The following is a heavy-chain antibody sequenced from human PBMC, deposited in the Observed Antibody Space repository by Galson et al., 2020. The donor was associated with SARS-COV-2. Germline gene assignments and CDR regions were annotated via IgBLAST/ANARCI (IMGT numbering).Heavy chain of an antibody. CDR2: ISTSGST. D-gene: IGHD3-3*01. Sequence: SQTLSLTCTVSGGSISSGSYYWSWIRQPAGKGLEWIGRISTSGSTNYNPSLKSRVTISVDTSKNQFSLKLSSVTAADTAVYYCARNPGITIFGVVINMYFDYWGQGTLVTVSS. V-gene: IGHV4-61*02. CDR1: GGSISSGSYY. CDR3: ARNPGITIFGVVINMYFDY. J-gene: IGHJ4*02.